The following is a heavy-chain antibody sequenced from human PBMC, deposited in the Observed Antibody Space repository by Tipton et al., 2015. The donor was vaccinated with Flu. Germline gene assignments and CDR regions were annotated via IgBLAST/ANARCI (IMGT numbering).Heavy chain of an antibody. Sequence: TLSLTCTLSGDSISSDYYWGWIRQPPGKGLEWIGNIFHTGSTYDNPSLKSRVTISVDTSKNQFSLRVFSVTAADTAVYYCARDLALGWFDPWGQGTLVTVSS. V-gene: IGHV4-38-2*02. J-gene: IGHJ5*02. CDR2: IFHTGST. CDR3: ARDLALGWFDP. D-gene: IGHD3-16*01. CDR1: GDSISSDYY.